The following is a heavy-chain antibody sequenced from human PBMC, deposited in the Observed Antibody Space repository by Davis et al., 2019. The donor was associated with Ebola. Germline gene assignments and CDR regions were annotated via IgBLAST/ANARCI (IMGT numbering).Heavy chain of an antibody. CDR1: GYSFISYW. J-gene: IGHJ4*02. CDR3: ARQESSSWDPFDY. CDR2: IYPGDSDT. D-gene: IGHD6-13*01. V-gene: IGHV5-51*01. Sequence: QVSCKGSGYSFISYWTVRVRHMPGKGLVWMGIIYPGDSDTRYSPSFQGQVTISADKSISTAYLQWSSLKASDTAMYYCARQESSSWDPFDYWGQGTLVTVSS.